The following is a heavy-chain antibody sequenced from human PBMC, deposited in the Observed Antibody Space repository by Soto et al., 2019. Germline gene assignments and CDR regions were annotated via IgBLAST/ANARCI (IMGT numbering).Heavy chain of an antibody. CDR2: IIPICGTA. CDR1: GVTFTSYA. J-gene: IGHJ6*02. Sequence: QVQLVQSGAEVKKPGSSVKVSCKASGVTFTSYAISWVRQAPGQGLEWMGGIIPICGTANYAHKFQGRVTITADESTSTAYMELSSLRSEDTAVYYCARQESFGGFWYGMDVWGQGTTVTVSS. CDR3: ARQESFGGFWYGMDV. D-gene: IGHD3-10*01. V-gene: IGHV1-69*01.